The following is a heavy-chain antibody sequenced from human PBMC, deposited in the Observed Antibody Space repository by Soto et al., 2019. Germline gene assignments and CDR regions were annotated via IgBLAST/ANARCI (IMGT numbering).Heavy chain of an antibody. Sequence: GASVKVSCKASGYTFTGYYMHWVRQAPGQGLEWMGWINPNSGGTNYAQKFQGWVTMTRDTSISTAYMELSRLRSDDTAVYYCARSQYTAMVRFPDPYGMDVWGQGTTVTVSS. CDR1: GYTFTGYY. J-gene: IGHJ6*02. D-gene: IGHD5-18*01. V-gene: IGHV1-2*04. CDR2: INPNSGGT. CDR3: ARSQYTAMVRFPDPYGMDV.